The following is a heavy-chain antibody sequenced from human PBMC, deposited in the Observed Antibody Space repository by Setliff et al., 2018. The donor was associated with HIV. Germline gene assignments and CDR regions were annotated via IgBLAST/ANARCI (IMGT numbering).Heavy chain of an antibody. J-gene: IGHJ3*02. D-gene: IGHD3-10*01. CDR2: INPSGDIT. CDR1: GNTFSSHY. Sequence: ASVKVSCKASGNTFSSHYMHWVRQAPGKGLEWMGLINPSGDITSYAEKFQGRVTMTRDTSTSTVHMELRGLRSEDTAIYYCASKGGSGNYPDSDAFDIWGQGTLVTVSS. CDR3: ASKGGSGNYPDSDAFDI. V-gene: IGHV1-46*01.